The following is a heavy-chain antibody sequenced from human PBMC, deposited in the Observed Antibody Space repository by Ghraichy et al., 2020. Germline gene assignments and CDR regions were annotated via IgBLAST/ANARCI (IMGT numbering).Heavy chain of an antibody. CDR3: ARHVPYSGYSSGWYYRSRAEYFQH. CDR1: GGSFSGYY. V-gene: IGHV4-34*01. CDR2: INHSGST. J-gene: IGHJ1*01. D-gene: IGHD6-19*01. Sequence: SQTLSLTCAVYGGSFSGYYWSWIRQPPGKGLEWIGEINHSGSTNYNPSLKSRVTISVDTSKNQFSLKLSSVTAADTAVYYCARHVPYSGYSSGWYYRSRAEYFQHWGQGTLVTVSS.